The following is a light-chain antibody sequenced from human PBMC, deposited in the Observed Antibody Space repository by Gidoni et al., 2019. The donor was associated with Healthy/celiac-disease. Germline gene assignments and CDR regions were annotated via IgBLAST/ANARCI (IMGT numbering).Light chain of an antibody. CDR1: QSVSSY. J-gene: IGKJ4*01. Sequence: EIVLTQSPATLSLSPGERATLSCRASQSVSSYLAWYQQKPGPAPRLLIDDASNRATGIPARFSGSGSGTDFTLTISSLEPEDFAVYYCQQRSNWPSLTFGGGTKVEIK. CDR2: DAS. CDR3: QQRSNWPSLT. V-gene: IGKV3-11*01.